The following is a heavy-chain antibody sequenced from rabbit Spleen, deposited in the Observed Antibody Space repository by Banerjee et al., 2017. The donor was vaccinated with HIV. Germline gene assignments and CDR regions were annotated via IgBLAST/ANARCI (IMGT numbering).Heavy chain of an antibody. V-gene: IGHV1S45*01. J-gene: IGHJ3*01. Sequence: QEQVVESGGGLVKPEGSLTLTCTASGFSFSSDYQMCWVRQAPGKGLEWIACIAIGVSGATTYYASWAKGRFTISKTSSTTVDLKVTSLTAADTATYFCARRDAATTNYGRIGLWGQGTLVTVS. CDR2: IAIGVSGATT. CDR1: GFSFSSDYQ. D-gene: IGHD8-1*01. CDR3: ARRDAATTNYGRIGL.